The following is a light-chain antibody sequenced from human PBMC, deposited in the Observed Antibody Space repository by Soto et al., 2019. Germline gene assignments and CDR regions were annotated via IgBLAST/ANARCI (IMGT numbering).Light chain of an antibody. Sequence: QSVLTQPPSASGTPGQRVTISCSGSSSNIGVNYVYWYQQLPGTAPKLLIYTNNERPSGVPDRFSGSKSGTSASLAISGLRSEDEADYHCATWDDSLRSVVFGGGTKLTVL. J-gene: IGLJ2*01. CDR2: TNN. V-gene: IGLV1-47*01. CDR3: ATWDDSLRSVV. CDR1: SSNIGVNY.